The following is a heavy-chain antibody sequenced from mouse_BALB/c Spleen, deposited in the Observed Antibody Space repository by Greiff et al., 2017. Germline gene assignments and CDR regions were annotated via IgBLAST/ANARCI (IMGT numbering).Heavy chain of an antibody. D-gene: IGHD1-1*01. Sequence: VQLKQSGTVLARPGASVKMSCKASGYTFTSYWMHWVKQRPGQGLEWIGAIYPGNSDTSYNQKFKGKAKLTAVTSTSTAYMELSSLTNEDSAVYYCTRDYGSTPFDYWGQGTTLTVSS. CDR2: IYPGNSDT. CDR1: GYTFTSYW. V-gene: IGHV1-5*01. J-gene: IGHJ2*01. CDR3: TRDYGSTPFDY.